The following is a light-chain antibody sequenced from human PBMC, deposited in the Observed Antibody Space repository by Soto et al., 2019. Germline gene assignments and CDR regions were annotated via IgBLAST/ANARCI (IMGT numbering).Light chain of an antibody. CDR2: DVR. V-gene: IGLV2-14*01. CDR3: SSYTSSSTPHVI. J-gene: IGLJ2*01. CDR1: SSDVGGYDY. Sequence: QSALTQPASVSGSPGQSITISCTGTSSDVGGYDYVSWYQQHPGKAPKLMIYDVRNRPSGVSNRFSGSKSGNTASLTNSGLQAEDEADYYCSSYTSSSTPHVIFGGGTKLTVL.